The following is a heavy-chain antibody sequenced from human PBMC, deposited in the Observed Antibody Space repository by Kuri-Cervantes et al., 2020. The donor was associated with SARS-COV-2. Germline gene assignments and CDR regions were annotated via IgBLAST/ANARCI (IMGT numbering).Heavy chain of an antibody. D-gene: IGHD5-18*01. CDR1: GGSFSGYY. Sequence: GSLRLSCAVYGGSFSGYYWSWIRQPPGEGLEWIGEINHSGSTNYDPSLKSRVTISVDTSKNQFSLKLSSVTAADTAVYYCARGVRGFWGDTAGYYYYGMDVWGQGTTVTVSS. V-gene: IGHV4-34*01. CDR2: INHSGST. J-gene: IGHJ6*02. CDR3: ARGVRGFWGDTAGYYYYGMDV.